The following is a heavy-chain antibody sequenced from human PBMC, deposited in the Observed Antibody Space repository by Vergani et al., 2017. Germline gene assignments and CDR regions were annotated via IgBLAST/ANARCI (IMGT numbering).Heavy chain of an antibody. D-gene: IGHD3-3*01. J-gene: IGHJ3*02. CDR3: AREANLRFLEWLLSDAFDI. Sequence: EVQLVESGGGLVKPGGSLRLSCAASGFTFSSYSMNWVRQAPGKGLEWVSSISSSSSYIYYADSVKGRLTISRDNAKNSLYLQMNSLRAEDTAVYYCAREANLRFLEWLLSDAFDIWGQGTMVTVSS. V-gene: IGHV3-21*01. CDR2: ISSSSSYI. CDR1: GFTFSSYS.